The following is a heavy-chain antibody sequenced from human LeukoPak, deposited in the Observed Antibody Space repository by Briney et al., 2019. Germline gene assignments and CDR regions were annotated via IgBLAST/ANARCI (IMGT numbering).Heavy chain of an antibody. J-gene: IGHJ5*02. V-gene: IGHV4-30-2*01. CDR3: ARDFESATGPNWFDP. CDR1: GGSISSDDCY. Sequence: SETLSLTCIVSGGSISSDDCYWSWIRQPPGKGLEWIGYIYRNGNTYYNPSLNSPVTISLDRSKNQFSLKLTSVTAADTAVYYCARDFESATGPNWFDPWGQGTLVIVSS. CDR2: IYRNGNT.